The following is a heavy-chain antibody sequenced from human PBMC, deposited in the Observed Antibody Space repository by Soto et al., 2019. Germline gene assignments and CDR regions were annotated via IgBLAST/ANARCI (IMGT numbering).Heavy chain of an antibody. CDR1: GYTFTSYD. CDR3: ARGGYSSLSEYYMDV. D-gene: IGHD6-6*01. V-gene: IGHV1-8*01. J-gene: IGHJ6*03. Sequence: ASVKVSCKASGYTFTSYDINWVRQATGQGLEWMGWMNPNSGNTGYAQKFQGRVTTTRNTSISTAYMELSSLRSEDTAVYYCARGGYSSLSEYYMDVWGKGTTVTVSS. CDR2: MNPNSGNT.